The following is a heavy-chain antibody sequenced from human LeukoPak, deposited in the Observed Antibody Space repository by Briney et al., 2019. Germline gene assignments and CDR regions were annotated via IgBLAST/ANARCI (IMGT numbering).Heavy chain of an antibody. CDR3: ARLYYDFWSGYYLNDY. D-gene: IGHD3-3*01. Sequence: PGGSLRLSCAASGFTFSSYWMSWVRQAPGKGLEWVANIKQDGSEKYYVDSVKGRFTISRDNAKNSLYLQMNGLRAEDTAVYYCARLYYDFWSGYYLNDYWGQGTLVTVSS. CDR1: GFTFSSYW. J-gene: IGHJ4*02. CDR2: IKQDGSEK. V-gene: IGHV3-7*01.